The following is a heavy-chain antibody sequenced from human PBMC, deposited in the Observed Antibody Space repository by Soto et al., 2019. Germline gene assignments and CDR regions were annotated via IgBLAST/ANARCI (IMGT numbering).Heavy chain of an antibody. J-gene: IGHJ4*02. D-gene: IGHD6-19*01. Sequence: EVQLLESGGGLVQPGGSLRLSCAASGFTFSSYAMSWVRQAPGKGLGWVSAISGSGGSTYYADSLKGRFTSSRDNAKNTLYLQMNSLKAEDTAVYYCARRSSGWYFDYWGQGTLVTVSS. V-gene: IGHV3-23*01. CDR3: ARRSSGWYFDY. CDR2: ISGSGGST. CDR1: GFTFSSYA.